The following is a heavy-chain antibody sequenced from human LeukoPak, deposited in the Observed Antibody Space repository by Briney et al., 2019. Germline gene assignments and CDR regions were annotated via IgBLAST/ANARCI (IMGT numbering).Heavy chain of an antibody. CDR3: ARGRGERRSPYYYYYMDV. CDR1: GGSISSYY. J-gene: IGHJ6*03. V-gene: IGHV4-4*07. Sequence: SETLSLTCTVSGGSISSYYWSWIRQPAGKGLEWIGRIYTSGSTNYNPSLKRRGTMSVDTSKNQFSLKLSSVTAADTAVYYCARGRGERRSPYYYYYMDVWGKGTTVTVSS. CDR2: IYTSGST. D-gene: IGHD1-1*01.